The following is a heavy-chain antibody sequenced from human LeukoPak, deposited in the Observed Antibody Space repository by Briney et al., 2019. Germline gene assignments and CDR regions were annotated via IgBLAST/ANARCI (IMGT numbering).Heavy chain of an antibody. CDR3: ARDRGYCSSTSCLRIYYYYGMDV. CDR1: GGSFSSGSYY. V-gene: IGHV4-61*01. Sequence: PSETLSLTCTVSGGSFSSGSYYWSWLRQPPGKGLEWIGYIYYSGSTNYNPSLKSRVTISVDTSKNQFSLKLSSVTAADTAVYYCARDRGYCSSTSCLRIYYYYGMDVWGQGTTVTVSS. J-gene: IGHJ6*02. CDR2: IYYSGST. D-gene: IGHD2-2*01.